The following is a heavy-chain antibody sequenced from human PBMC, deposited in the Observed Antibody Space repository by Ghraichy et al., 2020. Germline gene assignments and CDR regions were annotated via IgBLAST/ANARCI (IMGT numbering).Heavy chain of an antibody. Sequence: ASVKVSCKASGYTFTGYYMHWVRQAPGQGLEWMGWINPNSGGTNYAQKFQGRVTMTRDTSISTAYMELSRLRSDDTAVYYCARVLTFRALYYFDYWGQGTLVTVSS. CDR3: ARVLTFRALYYFDY. CDR2: INPNSGGT. J-gene: IGHJ4*02. CDR1: GYTFTGYY. D-gene: IGHD3-9*01. V-gene: IGHV1-2*02.